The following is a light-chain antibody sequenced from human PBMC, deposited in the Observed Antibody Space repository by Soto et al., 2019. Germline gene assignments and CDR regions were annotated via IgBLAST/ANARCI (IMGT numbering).Light chain of an antibody. CDR3: QQSYSTRRT. CDR1: QSISSY. Sequence: DIQMTQSPSSLSASVGDRFTITCRASQSISSYLNWYQQKPGKAPKLLIYAASSLQSGVPSRFSGSGSGTDFTLTISSLQPEDFATYYCQQSYSTRRTFGQGTKVDIK. V-gene: IGKV1-39*01. J-gene: IGKJ1*01. CDR2: AAS.